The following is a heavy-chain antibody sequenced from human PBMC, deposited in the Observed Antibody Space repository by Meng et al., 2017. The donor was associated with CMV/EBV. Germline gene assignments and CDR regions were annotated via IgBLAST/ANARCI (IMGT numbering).Heavy chain of an antibody. J-gene: IGHJ6*02. CDR3: ARGHYWSGYSYYYYGMDV. CDR2: ISPTGSTT. CDR1: GFTFSNYE. Sequence: GESLKISCTASGFTFSNYEMNWVRQAPGKGLEWVSYISPTGSTTYYADSMKGRFTISRDNAKNSLYLQMNSLREEDTAVYYCARGHYWSGYSYYYYGMDVWGQGTTVTVSS. V-gene: IGHV3-48*03. D-gene: IGHD3-3*01.